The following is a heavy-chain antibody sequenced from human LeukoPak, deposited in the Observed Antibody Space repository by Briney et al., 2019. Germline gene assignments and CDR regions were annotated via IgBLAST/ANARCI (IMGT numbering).Heavy chain of an antibody. J-gene: IGHJ4*02. CDR1: GYSFTSYW. CDR3: ARRAGSGWYHLDY. CDR2: IYTGDSNT. D-gene: IGHD6-19*01. V-gene: IGHV5-51*01. Sequence: GEPLKISCKGSGYSFTSYWIGWGRQMPGKGLEWMGIIYTGDSNTSSSPYCQGHVTISAAKYLSTAYLQWSSLKASHTAMYYCARRAGSGWYHLDYWGQGTLVTVSS.